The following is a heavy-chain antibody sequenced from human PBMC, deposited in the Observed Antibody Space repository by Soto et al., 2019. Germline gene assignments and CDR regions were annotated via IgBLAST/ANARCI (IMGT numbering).Heavy chain of an antibody. CDR3: ARDRSYFDY. CDR1: GYTFTSYA. Sequence: ASVKVSCKASGYTFTSYAMHWVRQAPGQRLEWMGWINTGNGNTKYAQKFQGRVTMTRDTSASTAYMELRSLRSDDTAVYYCARDRSYFDYWGQGTLVTVSS. V-gene: IGHV1-3*04. J-gene: IGHJ4*02. CDR2: INTGNGNT.